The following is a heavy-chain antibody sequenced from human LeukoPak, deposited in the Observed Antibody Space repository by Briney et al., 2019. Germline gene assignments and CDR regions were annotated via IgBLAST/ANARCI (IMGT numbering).Heavy chain of an antibody. CDR2: IYYSGST. CDR1: GGSISSSSYY. Sequence: SETLPLTCTVSGGSISSSSYYWGWIRQPPGKGLEWIGSIYYSGSTYYNPSLKSRVTISVDTSKNQFSLKLSSVTAADTAVYYCARPNPGYYFDYWGQGTLVTVSS. J-gene: IGHJ4*02. V-gene: IGHV4-39*01. CDR3: ARPNPGYYFDY.